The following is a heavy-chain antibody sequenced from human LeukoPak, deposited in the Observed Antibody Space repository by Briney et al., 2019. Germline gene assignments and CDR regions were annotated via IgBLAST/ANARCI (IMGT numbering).Heavy chain of an antibody. CDR2: IRYDGSNK. D-gene: IGHD3-22*01. Sequence: GGSLRLSFAASGFTFSSYGMHWVRQAPGKGLEWVAFIRYDGSNKYYADSVKGRFTISRDNSKNTLYLQMNNLRAEDTALYYCAKDEGYYYDSSGSNDYWGQGTLVTVSS. CDR1: GFTFSSYG. V-gene: IGHV3-30*02. J-gene: IGHJ4*02. CDR3: AKDEGYYYDSSGSNDY.